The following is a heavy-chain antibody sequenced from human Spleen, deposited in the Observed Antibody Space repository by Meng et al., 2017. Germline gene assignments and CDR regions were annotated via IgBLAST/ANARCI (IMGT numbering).Heavy chain of an antibody. CDR3: ARDVTAYTRAPDY. CDR1: AGNFSSYV. V-gene: IGHV1-69*06. CDR2: SIPTFGTT. J-gene: IGHJ4*02. Sequence: HGQLGQAGAEGKKPGSSAKASCNASAGNFSSYVISWVRQAPGQGLEWMGSSIPTFGTTNYAQKFQGRVTISADKSTSTVYMELSSLRAEDTAVYYCARDVTAYTRAPDYWGQGTLVTVSS. D-gene: IGHD1-14*01.